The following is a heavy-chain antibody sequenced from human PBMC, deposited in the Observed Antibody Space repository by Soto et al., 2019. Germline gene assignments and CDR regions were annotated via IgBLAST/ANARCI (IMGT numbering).Heavy chain of an antibody. CDR2: IIPILGIA. CDR3: ASLAYCTGGSCYGAFDS. J-gene: IGHJ3*02. V-gene: IGHV1-69*02. CDR1: GGPFSRYT. D-gene: IGHD2-15*01. Sequence: SVKVSCKASGGPFSRYTISWVRQAPGQGLEWMGRIIPILGIANYAQKFQGRVTITADKSTSTAYMELSSLRSEDTAVYYCASLAYCTGGSCYGAFDSCGQGTMVTVSS.